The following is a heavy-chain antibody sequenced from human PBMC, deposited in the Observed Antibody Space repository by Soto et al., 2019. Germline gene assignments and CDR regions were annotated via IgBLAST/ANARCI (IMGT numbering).Heavy chain of an antibody. J-gene: IGHJ3*02. CDR3: ASYEYYDILTGSGAFDI. V-gene: IGHV1-69*06. Sequence: SVKVSCKASGGTFSSYAISWVRQAPGQGLEWMGGIIPIFGTANYAQKFQGRVTITADKSTSTAYMELSSLRSEDTAVYYCASYEYYDILTGSGAFDIWGQGTMVTVSS. CDR2: IIPIFGTA. CDR1: GGTFSSYA. D-gene: IGHD3-9*01.